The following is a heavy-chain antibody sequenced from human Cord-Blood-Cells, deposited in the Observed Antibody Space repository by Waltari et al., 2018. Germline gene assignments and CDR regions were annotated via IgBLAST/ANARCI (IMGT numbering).Heavy chain of an antibody. CDR3: AREGTNYDAFDI. CDR1: GFTFSDYY. D-gene: IGHD1-7*01. V-gene: IGHV3-11*04. CDR2: MSSRGSTI. J-gene: IGHJ3*02. Sequence: QVQLVESGGGLVKPGGSLRLSCAASGFTFSDYYMSWIRKAPGNGLEWVSYMSSRGSTIYYADSVKGRFTISRDNAKNSLYLKMNSLRAEDTAVYYCAREGTNYDAFDIWGQGTMVTVSS.